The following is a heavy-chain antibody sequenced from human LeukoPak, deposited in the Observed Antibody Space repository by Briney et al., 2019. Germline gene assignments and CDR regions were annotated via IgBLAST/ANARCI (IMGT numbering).Heavy chain of an antibody. D-gene: IGHD5-12*01. CDR3: AKDPLGGYAPDYYYYYMDV. CDR1: GFTFSSYG. CDR2: ISYDGSNK. Sequence: GGSLRLSCAASGFTFSSYGMHWVRQAPGKGLEWVAVISYDGSNKYYADSVKGRFTISRDNSKNTLYLQMNSLRAEDTAVYYCAKDPLGGYAPDYYYYYMDVWGKGTTVTISS. J-gene: IGHJ6*03. V-gene: IGHV3-30*18.